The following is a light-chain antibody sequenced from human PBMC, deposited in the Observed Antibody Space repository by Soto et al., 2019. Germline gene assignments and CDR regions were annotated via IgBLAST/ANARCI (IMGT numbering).Light chain of an antibody. Sequence: EIVLTQSPATLSLSPGERATLSCRASQSVSSYLAWYQQKPGQAPRLLIYDASNRATGIPARFSGSGSGTDFTLTISSLEPEDFAVYYCQQYRTSPPMYTFGQGTKLEIK. CDR1: QSVSSY. V-gene: IGKV3-11*01. J-gene: IGKJ2*01. CDR3: QQYRTSPPMYT. CDR2: DAS.